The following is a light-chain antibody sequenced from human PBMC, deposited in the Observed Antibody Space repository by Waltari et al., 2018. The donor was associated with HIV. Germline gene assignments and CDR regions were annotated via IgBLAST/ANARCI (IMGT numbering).Light chain of an antibody. V-gene: IGLV1-51*01. Sequence: QSVLTQPPSVSAAPRQKVTISCSGTSSNIGNNFVSWYQQLPGTAPKLLIYGTNKRPSGIPDRFSGAKSGTSATLGITGLQTGDEADYFCATWDRSLSRVIFGGGTRLTVL. CDR2: GTN. CDR3: ATWDRSLSRVI. J-gene: IGLJ2*01. CDR1: SSNIGNNF.